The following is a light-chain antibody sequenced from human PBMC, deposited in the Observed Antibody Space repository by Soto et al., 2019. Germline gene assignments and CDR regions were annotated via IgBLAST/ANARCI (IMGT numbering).Light chain of an antibody. CDR3: CSYTGSSTFEV. Sequence: QSDLTQPASVSGSPGQSITMSCTGTDSDVGTYNLVSWYQHHPGKAPKLMIYEVNRRPSGVSNRFSGSKSGNTASLTISGLQAEDEGDYYCCSYTGSSTFEVFGTGTKVTVL. CDR2: EVN. CDR1: DSDVGTYNL. J-gene: IGLJ1*01. V-gene: IGLV2-23*02.